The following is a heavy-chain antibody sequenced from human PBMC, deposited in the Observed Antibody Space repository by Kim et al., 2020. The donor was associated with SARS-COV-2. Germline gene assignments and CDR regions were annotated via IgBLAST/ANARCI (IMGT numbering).Heavy chain of an antibody. D-gene: IGHD3-10*01. J-gene: IGHJ4*02. CDR3: ARVLTMVRGVVGY. Sequence: YAQKFQGRVTMTRDTSISTAYMELSRLRSDDTAVYYCARVLTMVRGVVGYWGQGTLVTVSS. V-gene: IGHV1-2*02.